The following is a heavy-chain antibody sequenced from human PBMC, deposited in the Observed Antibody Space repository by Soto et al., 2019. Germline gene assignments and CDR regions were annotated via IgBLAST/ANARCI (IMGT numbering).Heavy chain of an antibody. CDR3: ARPTYYDFWSGRPYYYYGMDV. CDR2: ISSSSSYI. V-gene: IGHV3-21*01. Sequence: GGSLRLSCAASGFTFSSYSMNWVRQAPGKGLEWVSSISSSSSYIYYADSVKGRFTISRDNAKNSLYLQMNSLRAEDTAVYYWARPTYYDFWSGRPYYYYGMDVWGQGTTVTVSS. D-gene: IGHD3-3*01. CDR1: GFTFSSYS. J-gene: IGHJ6*02.